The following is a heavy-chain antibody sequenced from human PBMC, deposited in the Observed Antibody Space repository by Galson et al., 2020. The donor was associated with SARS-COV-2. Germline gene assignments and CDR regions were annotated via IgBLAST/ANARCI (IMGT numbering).Heavy chain of an antibody. D-gene: IGHD3-22*01. CDR3: ARGSGFHQY. V-gene: IGHV4-59*01. Sequence: SETLSLTCTVSGASMTSYYWGWIRQSPGKGLEWIGYISDSGSTNYNPSLKSRVTISVDTSKNQFSLRLSSVTAADTAVYYCARGSGFHQYWGQGTLVTGSS. CDR1: GASMTSYY. J-gene: IGHJ4*02. CDR2: ISDSGST.